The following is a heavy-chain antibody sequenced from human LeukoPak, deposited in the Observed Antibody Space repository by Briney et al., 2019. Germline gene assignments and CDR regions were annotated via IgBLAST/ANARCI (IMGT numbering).Heavy chain of an antibody. J-gene: IGHJ4*02. CDR2: ISSSSSYI. D-gene: IGHD2-2*01. V-gene: IGHV3-21*04. CDR3: TKVSPGPYCTSTNCYSSD. CDR1: GFTFSSYS. Sequence: GGSLRLSCAASGFTFSSYSMNWVRQAPGKGLEWVSSISSSSSYIYYADSVKGRFAISRDNSKNTLYLQVNSLRAEDTAVYYCTKVSPGPYCTSTNCYSSDWGQGTLVTVSS.